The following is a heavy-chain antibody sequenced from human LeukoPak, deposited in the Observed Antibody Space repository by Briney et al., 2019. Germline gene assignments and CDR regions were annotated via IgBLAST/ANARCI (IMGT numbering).Heavy chain of an antibody. V-gene: IGHV3-64*01. CDR2: ISSNGGST. CDR3: ARVPQPECGSSTSCYGVLYWYFDL. Sequence: GGSLRLSCAASGFTFSSYAMHWVRQAPGKGLEYVSAISSNGGSTYYANSVKGRFTISRDNSKNTLYLQMGSLRAEDMAVYYCARVPQPECGSSTSCYGVLYWYFDLWGRGTLVTVSS. J-gene: IGHJ2*01. D-gene: IGHD2-2*01. CDR1: GFTFSSYA.